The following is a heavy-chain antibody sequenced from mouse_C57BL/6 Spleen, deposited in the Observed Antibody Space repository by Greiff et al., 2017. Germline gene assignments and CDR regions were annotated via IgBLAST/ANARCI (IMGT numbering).Heavy chain of an antibody. CDR1: GYAFSSSW. Sequence: QVQLKQSGPELVKPGASVKISCKASGYAFSSSWMNWVKQRPGKGLEWIGRIYPGDGDTKYNGKFKGKATLTADKSSSTAYMQLSSLTSEDSAVYFCARSGTTVVFDYWGQGTTLTVSS. D-gene: IGHD1-1*01. CDR2: IYPGDGDT. J-gene: IGHJ2*01. V-gene: IGHV1-82*01. CDR3: ARSGTTVVFDY.